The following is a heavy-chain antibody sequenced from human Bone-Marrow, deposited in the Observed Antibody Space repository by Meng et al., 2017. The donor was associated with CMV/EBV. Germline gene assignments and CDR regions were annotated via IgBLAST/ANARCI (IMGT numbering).Heavy chain of an antibody. CDR1: GFTFGDYA. J-gene: IGHJ6*02. CDR3: TRLMFGGQWLDPGLDV. CDR2: IRSKAYGGTT. D-gene: IGHD6-19*01. V-gene: IGHV3-49*04. Sequence: GESLKISCTASGFTFGDYAMSWVRQAPGKGLEWVGFIRSKAYGGTTEYAASVKGRFTISRDDSKSIAYLQMNSLKTEDTAVYYCTRLMFGGQWLDPGLDVWGQGTTVTVSS.